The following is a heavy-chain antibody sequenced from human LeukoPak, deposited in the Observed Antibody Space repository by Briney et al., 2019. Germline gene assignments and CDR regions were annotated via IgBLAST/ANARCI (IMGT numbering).Heavy chain of an antibody. Sequence: ASVKVSCKASGYTFTSYGISWVRQAPGQGLEWMGWISAYNGNTNYAQKLQGRVTMTTDTSTSTAYMELRSLRSEDTAVYYCARDLRYSSSRDAFDIWGQGTMVTVSS. V-gene: IGHV1-18*01. CDR3: ARDLRYSSSRDAFDI. D-gene: IGHD6-13*01. CDR1: GYTFTSYG. J-gene: IGHJ3*02. CDR2: ISAYNGNT.